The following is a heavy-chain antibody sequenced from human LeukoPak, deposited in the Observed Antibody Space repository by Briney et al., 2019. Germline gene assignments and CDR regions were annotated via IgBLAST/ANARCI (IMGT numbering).Heavy chain of an antibody. Sequence: GGSLRLSCAASGFTFSNYEMNWVRQAPGKGLEWVSYISSSGSTIYYADSVKGRFTISRDNAKNSLYLQMNSLRAEDTAVYYCARDDSYGLDYWGQGTRVTVSS. D-gene: IGHD5-18*01. CDR2: ISSSGSTI. V-gene: IGHV3-48*03. CDR3: ARDDSYGLDY. CDR1: GFTFSNYE. J-gene: IGHJ4*02.